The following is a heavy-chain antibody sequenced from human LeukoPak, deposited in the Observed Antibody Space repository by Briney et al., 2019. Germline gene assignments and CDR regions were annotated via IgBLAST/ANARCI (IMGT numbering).Heavy chain of an antibody. J-gene: IGHJ4*02. Sequence: SGGSLRLSCAASGFTLSSYSMNWVRQAPGKGLEWVSYISSSSSTIYYADSVKGRFTISRDNAKDSLYLQMNSLRDEDTAVYYCARATAITGTRYFDYWGQGTLVTVSS. D-gene: IGHD1-20*01. CDR3: ARATAITGTRYFDY. V-gene: IGHV3-48*02. CDR2: ISSSSSTI. CDR1: GFTLSSYS.